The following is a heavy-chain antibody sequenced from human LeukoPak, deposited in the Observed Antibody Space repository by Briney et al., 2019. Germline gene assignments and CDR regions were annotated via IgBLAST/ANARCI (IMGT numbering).Heavy chain of an antibody. Sequence: GGSLRLSCAAFGFTLNTYTMNWVRQAPGKGLEWVSSISSSSSFISYAGSVKGRFTISRDNARNSLYLQMNSLRAEDTAVYYCARVDFAPRALDYWGQGTLVTVSS. CDR1: GFTLNTYT. CDR2: ISSSSSFI. V-gene: IGHV3-21*01. CDR3: ARVDFAPRALDY. J-gene: IGHJ4*02.